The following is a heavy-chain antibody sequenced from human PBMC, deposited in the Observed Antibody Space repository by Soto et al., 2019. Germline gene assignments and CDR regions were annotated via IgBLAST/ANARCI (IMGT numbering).Heavy chain of an antibody. Sequence: GGSLRLSCAASGFTFSSYAMSWVRQAPGKGLEWVSAISGNGGSTYYADSVKGRFTISRDNSKNTLYLQMNSLRAEDTAVYYCAKGRFLRFLEWLFDYWGQGTLVTVSS. CDR2: ISGNGGST. J-gene: IGHJ4*02. D-gene: IGHD3-3*01. CDR1: GFTFSSYA. V-gene: IGHV3-23*01. CDR3: AKGRFLRFLEWLFDY.